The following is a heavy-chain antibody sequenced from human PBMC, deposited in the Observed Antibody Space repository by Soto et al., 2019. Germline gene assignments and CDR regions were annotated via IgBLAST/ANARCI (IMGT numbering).Heavy chain of an antibody. CDR2: ISSTTNYI. CDR3: ARESEELTSNFDY. V-gene: IGHV3-21*01. J-gene: IGHJ4*02. D-gene: IGHD1-7*01. CDR1: GFTLTRYS. Sequence: PGGSLRLSCAASGFTLTRYSMNWVRQAPGKGLEWVSSISSTTNYIYYADSMKGRFTVSRDNAKDSVYLEMNSLSAEDTAVYYCARESEELTSNFDYWGQGTLVTVSS.